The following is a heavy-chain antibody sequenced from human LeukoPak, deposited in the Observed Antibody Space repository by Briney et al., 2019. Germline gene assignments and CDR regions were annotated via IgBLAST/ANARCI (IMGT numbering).Heavy chain of an antibody. Sequence: GASVKVSCKASGGTFSSYAISWVRQAPGQGLEWMGRIIPILGIANYAQKFQGRVTITADKSTSTAYMELSSLRSEDTAVYYCERGAWIAAAGYGDYWGEGTLVTVSS. J-gene: IGHJ4*02. V-gene: IGHV1-69*04. CDR2: IIPILGIA. CDR3: ERGAWIAAAGYGDY. D-gene: IGHD6-13*01. CDR1: GGTFSSYA.